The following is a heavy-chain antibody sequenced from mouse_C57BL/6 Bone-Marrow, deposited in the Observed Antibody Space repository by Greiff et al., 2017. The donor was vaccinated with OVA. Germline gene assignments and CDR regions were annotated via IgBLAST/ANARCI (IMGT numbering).Heavy chain of an antibody. J-gene: IGHJ2*01. Sequence: QVQLQQSGAELVKPGASVKMSCKASGYTFTSYWITWVKQRPGQGLEWIGDIYPGSGSTNYNEKFKSKATLTVDTSSSTAYMQLSSLTSEDSAVYYCARRAYGSSYVGYWGQGTTLTVSS. CDR2: IYPGSGST. CDR3: ARRAYGSSYVGY. CDR1: GYTFTSYW. V-gene: IGHV1-55*01. D-gene: IGHD1-1*01.